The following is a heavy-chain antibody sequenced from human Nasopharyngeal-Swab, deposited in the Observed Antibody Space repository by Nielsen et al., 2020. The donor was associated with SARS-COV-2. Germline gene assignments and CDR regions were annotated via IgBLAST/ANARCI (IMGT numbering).Heavy chain of an antibody. Sequence: SETLSLTCAISGDSVSSNNAAWNWIRQSPSRGLEWLGRTYYRSKWYNEYAASVKSRVTINPDTSKNQISLQVNSMTAEDTAVYYCARRQMGAHAFDIWGQGTMVTVSS. CDR2: TYYRSKWYN. CDR1: GDSVSSNNAA. V-gene: IGHV6-1*01. D-gene: IGHD3-16*01. J-gene: IGHJ3*02. CDR3: ARRQMGAHAFDI.